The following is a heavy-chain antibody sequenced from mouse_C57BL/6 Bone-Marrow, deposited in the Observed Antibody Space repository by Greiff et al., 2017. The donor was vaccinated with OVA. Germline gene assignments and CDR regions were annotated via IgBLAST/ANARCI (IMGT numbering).Heavy chain of an antibody. J-gene: IGHJ1*03. Sequence: EVKLVESGGGLVKPGGSLKLSCAASGFTFSDYGMHWVRQAPEKGLEWVAYISSGSSTIYYADTVKGRFTISRDNAKNTLFLQMTSLRSEDTAMYYCARPFYYGSSERYFDVWGTGTTVTVSS. CDR2: ISSGSSTI. CDR1: GFTFSDYG. D-gene: IGHD1-1*01. V-gene: IGHV5-17*01. CDR3: ARPFYYGSSERYFDV.